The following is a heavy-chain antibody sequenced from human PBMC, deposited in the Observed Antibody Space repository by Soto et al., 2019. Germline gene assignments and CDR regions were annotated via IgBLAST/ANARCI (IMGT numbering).Heavy chain of an antibody. J-gene: IGHJ5*02. CDR2: IRSKAYGGTT. V-gene: IGHV3-49*03. CDR3: TRDGSGSYYNWFDP. D-gene: IGHD3-10*01. Sequence: GGSLRLSCTASGFTFGDYAMSWFRQAPGKGLEWVGFIRSKAYGGTTEYAASVKGRFTISRDDSKSIAYLQMNSLKTEDTAVYYCTRDGSGSYYNWFDPWGQGTLVTVSS. CDR1: GFTFGDYA.